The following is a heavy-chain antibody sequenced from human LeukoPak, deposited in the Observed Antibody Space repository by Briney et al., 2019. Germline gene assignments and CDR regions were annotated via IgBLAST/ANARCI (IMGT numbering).Heavy chain of an antibody. CDR3: AKHSSCMLCPGRFDP. D-gene: IGHD2-8*01. J-gene: IGHJ5*02. Sequence: GGSLRLSCAASGFTFSSYGMSWVRQAPGKGQEWVSIISGSGGSTYYADSVKGRFTISRDNSKNTLYLQMNSLRAEDTAVYYCAKHSSCMLCPGRFDPWGQGTLVTVSS. V-gene: IGHV3-23*01. CDR1: GFTFSSYG. CDR2: ISGSGGST.